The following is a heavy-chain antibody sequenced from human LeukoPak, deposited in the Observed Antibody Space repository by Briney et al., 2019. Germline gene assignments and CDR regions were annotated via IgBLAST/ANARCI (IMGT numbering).Heavy chain of an antibody. CDR2: INSDGSRT. V-gene: IGHV3-74*01. J-gene: IGHJ4*02. D-gene: IGHD3-10*01. CDR3: ARGNFYSGSGSSPLDY. CDR1: GFTFNSYW. Sequence: PGGSLRLSCATSGFTFNSYWMHWVRQVPGKGLVWVSRINSDGSRTNYVDSAKDRFTISRDNAKNTLFLQMNSLGAEDSAVYYCARGNFYSGSGSSPLDYWGQGTLVTVSS.